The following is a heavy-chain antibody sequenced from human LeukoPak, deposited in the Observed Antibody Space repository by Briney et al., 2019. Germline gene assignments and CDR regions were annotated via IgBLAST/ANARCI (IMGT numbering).Heavy chain of an antibody. CDR3: ARDTSPVDN. D-gene: IGHD2/OR15-2a*01. J-gene: IGHJ4*02. Sequence: GGSLRLSCAASGFTFSTYSMSWVRQAPGEGLEWISYISSSSSTIYYADSVKGRFTISRDNAKNSLYLQMNSLRAEDTAVYYCARDTSPVDNWGQGTLVTVSS. CDR1: GFTFSTYS. CDR2: ISSSSSTI. V-gene: IGHV3-48*01.